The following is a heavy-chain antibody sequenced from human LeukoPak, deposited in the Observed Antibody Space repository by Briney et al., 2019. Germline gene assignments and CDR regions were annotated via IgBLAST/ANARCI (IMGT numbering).Heavy chain of an antibody. CDR1: GGSISSYY. J-gene: IGHJ3*02. D-gene: IGHD3-16*01. Sequence: SETLSLTCTVSGGSISSYYWSWIRQPPGKGLEWIGYIYYSGSTYYNPSLKSRVTISVDTSKNQFSLKLSSVTAADTAVYYCARQQDMITFGGVTELSIQLAFDIWGQGTMVTVSS. CDR2: IYYSGST. CDR3: ARQQDMITFGGVTELSIQLAFDI. V-gene: IGHV4-59*04.